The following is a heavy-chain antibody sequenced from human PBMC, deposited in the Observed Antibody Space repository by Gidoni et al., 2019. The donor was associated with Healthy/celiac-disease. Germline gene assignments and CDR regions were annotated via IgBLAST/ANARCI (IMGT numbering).Heavy chain of an antibody. CDR2: IWYDGSNK. CDR1: GFTFSSYG. CDR3: ARGRGGCPDY. Sequence: QVQLVESGGGGVQPGRSLCLSCAASGFTFSSYGMHWVRQAPGKGLEWVAVIWYDGSNKYYADSVKGRFTISRDNSKNTLYLQMNSLRAEDTAVYYCARGRGGCPDYWGQGTLVTVSS. D-gene: IGHD3-10*01. V-gene: IGHV3-33*01. J-gene: IGHJ4*02.